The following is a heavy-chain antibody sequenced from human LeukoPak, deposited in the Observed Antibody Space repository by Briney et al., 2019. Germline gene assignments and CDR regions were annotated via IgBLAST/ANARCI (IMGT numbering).Heavy chain of an antibody. CDR1: GFTFSNAY. Sequence: GGSLRLSCAASGFTFSNAYMSWVRQAPGKGLEWVGRIKSKTDGGTTDYDAPVKGRFTSSRDDSKNTLYLQMNSLKTEDTAVYYCAAVRLLVAATQPFDFWGQGTLVTVSS. CDR3: AAVRLLVAATQPFDF. V-gene: IGHV3-15*01. CDR2: IKSKTDGGTT. J-gene: IGHJ4*02. D-gene: IGHD2-15*01.